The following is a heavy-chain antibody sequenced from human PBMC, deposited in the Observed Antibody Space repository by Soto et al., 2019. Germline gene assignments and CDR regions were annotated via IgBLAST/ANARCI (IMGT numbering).Heavy chain of an antibody. CDR1: GGSFSGYY. D-gene: IGHD1-26*01. CDR3: ASMSGSYYDPDY. V-gene: IGHV4-34*01. CDR2: INHSGST. Sequence: SETLSLTCAVYGGSFSGYYWSWIRQPPGKGLEWIGEINHSGSTNYNPSLKSRVTISVDTSKNQFSLKLSSVTAADTAVYYCASMSGSYYDPDYWGQGTLVTVSS. J-gene: IGHJ4*02.